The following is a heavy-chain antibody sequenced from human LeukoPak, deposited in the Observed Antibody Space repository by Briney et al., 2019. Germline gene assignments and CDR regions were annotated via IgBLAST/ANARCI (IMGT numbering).Heavy chain of an antibody. V-gene: IGHV4-59*02. Sequence: KLSETLSLTRTVSGDSVSSYYWSWIRQPPGKRLEWIGCIYYSESATYNPSLKSRVTISLDTSKNQFFLKLSSVTAADTAVYYCARKRSFDLWGQGTLVTVSS. CDR3: ARKRSFDL. CDR1: GDSVSSYY. J-gene: IGHJ4*02. CDR2: IYYSESA. D-gene: IGHD3-9*01.